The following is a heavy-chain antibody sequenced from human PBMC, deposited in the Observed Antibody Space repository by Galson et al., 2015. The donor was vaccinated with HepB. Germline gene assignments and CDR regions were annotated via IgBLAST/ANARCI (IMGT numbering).Heavy chain of an antibody. CDR3: AREGGPNGGSGWYVEYGMDV. Sequence: SLRLSCAASGFTFSSYWMSWVRQAPGKGLEWVANIKQDGSEKYYVDSVKGRFTISRDNAKNSLYLQMNSLRAEDTAVYYCAREGGPNGGSGWYVEYGMDVWGQGTTVTVSS. J-gene: IGHJ6*02. CDR1: GFTFSSYW. CDR2: IKQDGSEK. D-gene: IGHD6-19*01. V-gene: IGHV3-7*03.